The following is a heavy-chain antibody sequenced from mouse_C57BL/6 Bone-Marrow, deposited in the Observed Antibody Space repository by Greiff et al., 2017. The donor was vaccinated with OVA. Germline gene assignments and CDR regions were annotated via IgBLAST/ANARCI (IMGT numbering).Heavy chain of an antibody. Sequence: VNVVESGPGLVQPSQSLSITCTVSGFSLTSYGVHWVRQPPGKGLEWLGVIWSGGSTDYNAAFISRLSISKDNSKSQVFFKMNSLQADDTAIYYGAKRENYGSSDWYCDVWGTGTTVTVSS. CDR3: AKRENYGSSDWYCDV. CDR1: GFSLTSYG. V-gene: IGHV2-4*01. CDR2: IWSGGST. D-gene: IGHD1-1*01. J-gene: IGHJ1*03.